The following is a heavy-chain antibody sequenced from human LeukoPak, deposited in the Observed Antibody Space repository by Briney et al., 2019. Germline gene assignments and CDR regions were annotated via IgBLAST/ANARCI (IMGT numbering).Heavy chain of an antibody. V-gene: IGHV1-2*06. J-gene: IGHJ3*02. CDR2: INPNSGGT. Sequence: GASVKVSCKASGYTFTGYYMHWVRQAPGQGLEWMGRINPNSGGTNYAQKFQGRVTMTRDTSISTAYMELSRLRSDDTAVYYCAREYGYGHGASDIWGQGTMVTVSS. D-gene: IGHD5-18*01. CDR1: GYTFTGYY. CDR3: AREYGYGHGASDI.